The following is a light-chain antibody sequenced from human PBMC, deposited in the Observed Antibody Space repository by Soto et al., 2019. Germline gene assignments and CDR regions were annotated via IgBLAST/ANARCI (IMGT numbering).Light chain of an antibody. CDR2: DAS. CDR1: QSVSSY. V-gene: IGKV3-11*01. CDR3: QQRSNWPPWT. J-gene: IGKJ1*01. Sequence: EIVLTQSPATLSLSPGETATRSCRASQSVSSYLAWYQQKPGQAPRLLIYDASNRATGIPARFSGSGSGTDFTLTISSLEPEDFAVYYCQQRSNWPPWTFGQGTKVDIK.